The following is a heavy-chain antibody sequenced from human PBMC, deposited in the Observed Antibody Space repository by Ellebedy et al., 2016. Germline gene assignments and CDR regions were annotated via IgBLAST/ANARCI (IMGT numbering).Heavy chain of an antibody. CDR3: TKTLDY. V-gene: IGHV4-31*03. D-gene: IGHD2/OR15-2a*01. J-gene: IGHJ4*02. CDR2: IYYSGLS. Sequence: LRLXXSVSGDSISSGGYYWTWIRQHPGKGLEWIGYIYYSGLSKYNPSLESRLTISVDKSKNQFSLKLNSVTAADTAVYYCTKTLDYWGQGILVTVSS. CDR1: GDSISSGGYY.